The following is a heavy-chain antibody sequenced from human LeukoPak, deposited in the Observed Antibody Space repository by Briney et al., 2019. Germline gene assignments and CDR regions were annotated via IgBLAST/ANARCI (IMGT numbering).Heavy chain of an antibody. CDR2: INHSGST. J-gene: IGHJ6*03. V-gene: IGHV4-34*01. Sequence: SETLSLNCAVYGGSFSGYYWSRIRQPPGKGLEWIGEINHSGSTNYNPSLKSRVTISVDTSKNQFSLKLSSVTAADTAVYHCARIPQYYYYYMDVWGKGTTVTVSS. CDR3: ARIPQYYYYYMDV. CDR1: GGSFSGYY.